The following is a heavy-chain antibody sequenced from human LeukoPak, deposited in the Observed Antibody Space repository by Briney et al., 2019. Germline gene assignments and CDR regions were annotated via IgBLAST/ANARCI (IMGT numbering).Heavy chain of an antibody. D-gene: IGHD4-23*01. V-gene: IGHV1-18*01. CDR2: ISAYNGNT. J-gene: IGHJ4*02. CDR3: ARDLTLTTVVTPYY. CDR1: GYTFTSYG. Sequence: ASVKFSCKASGYTFTSYGISWVRQAPGQGLEWMGWISAYNGNTNYAQKLQGRVTMTTDTSTSTAYMELRSLRSDDTAVYYCARDLTLTTVVTPYYWGQGTLVTVSS.